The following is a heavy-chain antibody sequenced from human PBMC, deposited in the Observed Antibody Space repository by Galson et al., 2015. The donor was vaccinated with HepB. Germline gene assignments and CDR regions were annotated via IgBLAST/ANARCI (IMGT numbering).Heavy chain of an antibody. CDR3: ASPSSYDLDYYGMDV. V-gene: IGHV1-46*01. Sequence: SVKVSCKASGYTFTSYYMHWVRQAPGQGLEWMGIINPSGGSTSYAQKFQGRVTMTRDTSTSTVYMELSSLRSEDTAVYYCASPSSYDLDYYGMDVWGQGTTVTVSS. J-gene: IGHJ6*02. CDR1: GYTFTSYY. D-gene: IGHD5-12*01. CDR2: INPSGGST.